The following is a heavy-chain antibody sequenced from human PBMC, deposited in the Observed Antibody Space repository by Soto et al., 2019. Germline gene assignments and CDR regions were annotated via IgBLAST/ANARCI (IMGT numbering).Heavy chain of an antibody. V-gene: IGHV3-30-3*01. D-gene: IGHD6-13*01. J-gene: IGHJ4*02. CDR2: ISSDVNYK. CDR3: ARQQKRGVWLFYF. Sequence: QVQLVESGGGVVQPGRSLELSCAASGFTFSSYALHWVRQAPGKGLDWVAVISSDVNYKYYADSVKGRFTISRDNSRDTLYLQMNSLRAEDTAVYYCARQQKRGVWLFYFWGQGTLVTVSS. CDR1: GFTFSSYA.